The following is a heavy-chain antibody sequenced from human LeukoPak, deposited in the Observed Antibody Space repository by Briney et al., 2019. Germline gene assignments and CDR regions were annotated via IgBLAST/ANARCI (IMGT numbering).Heavy chain of an antibody. Sequence: EASVKVPCKVSGDTLTELSTHWVRQAPGKGLEWMGGFDPEHGEMIYAQKLQGRVTMTEDRSTDTAYIELSSLRSEDTAVYYCATGGPWDLLKYWGQGTLVTVSS. V-gene: IGHV1-24*01. D-gene: IGHD3-9*01. J-gene: IGHJ4*02. CDR3: ATGGPWDLLKY. CDR1: GDTLTELS. CDR2: FDPEHGEM.